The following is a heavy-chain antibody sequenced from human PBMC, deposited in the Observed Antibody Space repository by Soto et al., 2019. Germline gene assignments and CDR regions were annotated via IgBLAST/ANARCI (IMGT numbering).Heavy chain of an antibody. CDR2: INPNSGGA. CDR1: GYTFTDYY. Sequence: ASVKVSCKASGYTFTDYYIHWVRQAPGQGLEWMGWINPNSGGANVAQKFQGRVSLTRDTSTSTAYMQLRSLISDDTAVYYCARDGRARDCSGATCYFRSSWFDPWGRGTLVTVSS. J-gene: IGHJ5*02. V-gene: IGHV1-2*02. D-gene: IGHD2-15*01. CDR3: ARDGRARDCSGATCYFRSSWFDP.